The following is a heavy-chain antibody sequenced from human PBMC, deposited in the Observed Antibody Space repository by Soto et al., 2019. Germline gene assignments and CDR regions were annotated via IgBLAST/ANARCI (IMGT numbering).Heavy chain of an antibody. D-gene: IGHD5-12*01. Sequence: PSEILSLTCTVSGVSISSYYWNCIRQPPGKGLEWIGYIYYSGSTNYNPSLKSRVTISVATSKNQFSLKLSSVTAADTAAYYCARDGFLDAFDIWGQGTMATVSS. J-gene: IGHJ3*02. V-gene: IGHV4-59*01. CDR1: GVSISSYY. CDR2: IYYSGST. CDR3: ARDGFLDAFDI.